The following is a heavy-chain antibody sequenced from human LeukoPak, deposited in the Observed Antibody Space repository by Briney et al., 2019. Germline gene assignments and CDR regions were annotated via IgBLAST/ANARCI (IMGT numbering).Heavy chain of an antibody. D-gene: IGHD5-12*01. J-gene: IGHJ4*02. Sequence: ASAKVSCKASGGTFSSYAISWVRQAPGQGLEWMGGIIPIFGTANYAQKFQGRVTITADESTSTAYMELSSLRSEDTAVYYCATGTGTSGYGYYWGQGTLVTVSS. CDR3: ATGTGTSGYGYY. V-gene: IGHV1-69*13. CDR1: GGTFSSYA. CDR2: IIPIFGTA.